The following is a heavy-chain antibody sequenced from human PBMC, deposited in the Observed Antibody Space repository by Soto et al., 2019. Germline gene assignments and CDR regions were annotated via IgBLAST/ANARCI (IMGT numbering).Heavy chain of an antibody. CDR3: ASACCPYSGSYCLFDY. J-gene: IGHJ4*02. CDR2: IIPILGIA. CDR1: GGTFSSYT. V-gene: IGHV1-69*02. Sequence: QVQLVQSGAEVKKPGSSVKVSCKASGGTFSSYTISWVRQAPGQGREWMGRIIPILGIANYAQKFQGRVTITADKSTSTAYMELSSLRSEDTAVSYCASACCPYSGSYCLFDYWGQGTLVTVSS. D-gene: IGHD1-26*01.